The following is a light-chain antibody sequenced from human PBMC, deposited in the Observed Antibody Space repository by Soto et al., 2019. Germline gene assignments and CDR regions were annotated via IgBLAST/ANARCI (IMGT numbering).Light chain of an antibody. Sequence: QSVLTQPASVYGSPGQSITISCTGTSSDVGAYNYVSWYQQKPGKAPKLMIYEVSNRPSGVSNRFSGSKSGNTASLTISGLQAEDEADYYCSSYTTYSTYVFGTGTKLTVL. V-gene: IGLV2-14*01. CDR1: SSDVGAYNY. J-gene: IGLJ1*01. CDR2: EVS. CDR3: SSYTTYSTYV.